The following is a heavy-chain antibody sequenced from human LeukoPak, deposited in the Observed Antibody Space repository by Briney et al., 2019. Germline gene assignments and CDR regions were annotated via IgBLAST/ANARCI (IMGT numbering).Heavy chain of an antibody. D-gene: IGHD4-23*01. J-gene: IGHJ4*02. CDR3: ATRNYGGNSEYFDF. CDR1: GGSINSYY. Sequence: PSETLSLTCTVSGGSINSYYWSWIRQPPGKGLEWIGYSHYSGNTNYNPSLKSRVTISVDTSKNQFSLKLSSVTAADTAVYYCATRNYGGNSEYFDFWGQGTPVTVSS. V-gene: IGHV4-59*12. CDR2: SHYSGNT.